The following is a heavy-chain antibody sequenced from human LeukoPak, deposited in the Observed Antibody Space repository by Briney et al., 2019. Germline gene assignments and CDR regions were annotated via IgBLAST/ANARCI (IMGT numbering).Heavy chain of an antibody. CDR1: GGSISNDY. D-gene: IGHD5-12*01. Sequence: SETLSLTSTFSGGSISNDYWNWIRQSAGRVLELIGRIHSSGRTNDNPSLKSRVTMSVDTSKNQFSLRLSSVTAADTAVYYCPRGAVGYTPHVAFDIWGQGTMVTVSS. CDR3: PRGAVGYTPHVAFDI. V-gene: IGHV4-4*07. CDR2: IHSSGRT. J-gene: IGHJ3*02.